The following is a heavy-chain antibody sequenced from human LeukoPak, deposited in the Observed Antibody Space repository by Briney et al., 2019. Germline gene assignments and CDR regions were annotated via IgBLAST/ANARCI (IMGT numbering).Heavy chain of an antibody. D-gene: IGHD5-24*01. CDR2: IYYSGST. CDR1: GGSISSYY. V-gene: IGHV4-59*01. Sequence: SETLSLTCTVSGGSISSYYWSWIRQPPGKGLEWIGYIYYSGSTSYNPSLKSRVTISVDTSKNQFSLKLSSMTAADTAVYYCARDNSVRDEAWWFNPWGQGTLVTVSS. J-gene: IGHJ5*02. CDR3: ARDNSVRDEAWWFNP.